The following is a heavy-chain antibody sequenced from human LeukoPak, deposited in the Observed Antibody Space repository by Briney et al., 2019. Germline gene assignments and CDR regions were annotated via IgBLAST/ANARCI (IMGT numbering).Heavy chain of an antibody. CDR3: ARPYVWGSYCSPAGY. D-gene: IGHD3-16*02. CDR2: IRYDGSNK. CDR1: GFTFSSYG. V-gene: IGHV3-30*02. Sequence: LPGGSLRLSCAASGFTFSSYGMHWVRQAPGKGLEWVAFIRYDGSNKYYADSVKGRFTISRDNAKNSLYLQMNSLRAEDTAVYYCARPYVWGSYCSPAGYWGQGTLVTVSS. J-gene: IGHJ4*02.